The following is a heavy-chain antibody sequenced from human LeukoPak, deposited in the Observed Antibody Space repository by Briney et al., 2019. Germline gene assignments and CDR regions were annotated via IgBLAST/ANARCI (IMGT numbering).Heavy chain of an antibody. CDR2: IYYSGST. Sequence: SETLSLTCTVSGGSIRSYYWSWIRQPPGKGLEWIGYIYYSGSTNYNPSLKSRVTISVDTSKNQFSLRLSSLTAADTAMYYCARGHNYYDSSGYYFFDSWGQGTLVTVSS. V-gene: IGHV4-59*01. D-gene: IGHD3-22*01. CDR1: GGSIRSYY. CDR3: ARGHNYYDSSGYYFFDS. J-gene: IGHJ4*02.